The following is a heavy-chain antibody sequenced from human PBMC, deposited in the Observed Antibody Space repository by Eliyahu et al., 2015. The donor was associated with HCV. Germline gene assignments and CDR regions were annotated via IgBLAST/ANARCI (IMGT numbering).Heavy chain of an antibody. Sequence: QVQLVQSGAEVKKPGSSVKVSCKASGGTFSSYAISWVRQAPGQGLEWMGGIIPIFGTANYAQKFQGRVTITADESTSTAYMELSSLRSEDTAVYYCASRDYDILTGSSSYFDYWGQGTLVTVSS. CDR3: ASRDYDILTGSSSYFDY. CDR2: IIPIFGTA. J-gene: IGHJ4*02. V-gene: IGHV1-69*01. D-gene: IGHD3-9*01. CDR1: GGTFSSYA.